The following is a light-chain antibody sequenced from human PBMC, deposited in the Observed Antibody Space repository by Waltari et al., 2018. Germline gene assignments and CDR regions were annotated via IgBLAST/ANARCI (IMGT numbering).Light chain of an antibody. CDR1: QSVFYSSYNKND. CDR2: WAS. J-gene: IGKJ2*01. CDR3: HQYYSIPYT. Sequence: DLVMTQSPDSLSVSLGDGATINCKSSQSVFYSSYNKNDLAWYQQKPGQPPKLLIYWASTRESGVPDRFSGSGSGTDFTLTISSLQAEDVAVYYCHQYYSIPYTFGQGTKLEVK. V-gene: IGKV4-1*01.